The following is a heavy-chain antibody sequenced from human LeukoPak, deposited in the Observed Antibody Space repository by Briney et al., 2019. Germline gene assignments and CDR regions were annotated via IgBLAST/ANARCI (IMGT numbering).Heavy chain of an antibody. D-gene: IGHD3-10*01. CDR2: IYYSGST. Sequence: SETLSLTCTVSGGSISSYYWSWIRQPPGKGLEWIGCIYYSGSTNYNPSLKSRVTISVDTSKNQFSLKLSSVTAADTAVYYCGSGSYYNIVDYWGQGTLVTVSS. CDR3: GSGSYYNIVDY. V-gene: IGHV4-59*08. CDR1: GGSISSYY. J-gene: IGHJ4*02.